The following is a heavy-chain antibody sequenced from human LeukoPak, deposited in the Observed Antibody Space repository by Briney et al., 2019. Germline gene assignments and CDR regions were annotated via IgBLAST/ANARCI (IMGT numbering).Heavy chain of an antibody. V-gene: IGHV1-18*01. CDR3: AWFGVFEADTAPPYHQGLDV. J-gene: IGHJ6*03. D-gene: IGHD3-16*01. CDR2: VSGCNGDT. Sequence: GASVKVSCQTSGYNFKTHAVSWVRQVPGQGLEWMGWVSGCNGDTSFAQKFQGRVTMTKDTSTATAYMELRSLTSDVTAVYYCAWFGVFEADTAPPYHQGLDVWGKGTAVGVS. CDR1: GYNFKTHA.